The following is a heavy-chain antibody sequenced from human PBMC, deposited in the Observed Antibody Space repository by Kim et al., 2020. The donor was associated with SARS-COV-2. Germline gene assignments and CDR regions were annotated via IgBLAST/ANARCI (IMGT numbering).Heavy chain of an antibody. Sequence: SETLSLTCTVSGGSISSGGYYWSWIRQHPGKGLEWIGYIYYSGSTYYNPSLKSRVTISVDTSKNQFSLKLSSVTAADTAVYYCARDKYGGSGYYYRVFHYGMDVWGQGTTVTVSS. D-gene: IGHD3-22*01. V-gene: IGHV4-31*03. CDR2: IYYSGST. CDR3: ARDKYGGSGYYYRVFHYGMDV. J-gene: IGHJ6*02. CDR1: GGSISSGGYY.